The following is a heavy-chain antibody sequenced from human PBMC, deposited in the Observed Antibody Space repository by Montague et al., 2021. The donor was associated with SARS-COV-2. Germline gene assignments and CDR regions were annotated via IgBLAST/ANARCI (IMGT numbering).Heavy chain of an antibody. J-gene: IGHJ3*02. V-gene: IGHV4-59*01. D-gene: IGHD4-23*01. CDR3: ARHGGNDAFDI. Sequence: SETLSLTCTASGGSIGAYYWSWIRQPPGKGLEWIGYIDNSGSTNHNPSLESRVTMSVDTSKNQFSLKLNSGTAADTAVYYCARHGGNDAFDIWGRGTMVTVSS. CDR1: GGSIGAYY. CDR2: IDNSGST.